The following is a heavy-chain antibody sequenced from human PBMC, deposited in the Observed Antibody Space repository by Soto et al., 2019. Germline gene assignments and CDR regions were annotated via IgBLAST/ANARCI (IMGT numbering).Heavy chain of an antibody. CDR3: ARDVTMVRGVIGYYGMDV. CDR1: GGTFSRYA. Sequence: QVQLVQSGAEVKKPGSSVKVSCKASGGTFSRYAISWVRQAPGQGLEWMGGIIPIFGTANYAQKFQGRVTITADKSTSTAYMELSSLRSEDTAVYYCARDVTMVRGVIGYYGMDVWGQGTTVTVSS. V-gene: IGHV1-69*06. D-gene: IGHD3-10*01. CDR2: IIPIFGTA. J-gene: IGHJ6*02.